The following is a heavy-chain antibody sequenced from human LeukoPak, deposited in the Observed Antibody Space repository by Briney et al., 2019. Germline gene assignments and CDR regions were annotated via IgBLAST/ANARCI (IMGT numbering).Heavy chain of an antibody. CDR3: ARWSESGTIFGVVIARDAFDI. V-gene: IGHV3-33*01. CDR2: IWYDGSNK. Sequence: GGSLRLSCAASGFTFSSYGMHWVRQAPGKGLEWVAVIWYDGSNKYYADSVKGRFTISRDNSKNTLYLQMNSLRAEDTAVYCCARWSESGTIFGVVIARDAFDIWGQGTMVTVSS. CDR1: GFTFSSYG. D-gene: IGHD3-3*01. J-gene: IGHJ3*02.